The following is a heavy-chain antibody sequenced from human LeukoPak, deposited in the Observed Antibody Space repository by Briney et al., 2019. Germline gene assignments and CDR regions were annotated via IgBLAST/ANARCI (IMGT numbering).Heavy chain of an antibody. D-gene: IGHD5-18*01. CDR1: GGSISSGGYS. J-gene: IGHJ4*02. V-gene: IGHV4-30-2*01. Sequence: SETLSLTCAVSGGSISSGGYSWSWIRQPPGKGLEWIGYIYHSGSTYYNPSLKSRVTISVDRSKNQFSLKLSSVTAADTAVYYCARAKLTAMVYFDYWGQGTLVTVSS. CDR3: ARAKLTAMVYFDY. CDR2: IYHSGST.